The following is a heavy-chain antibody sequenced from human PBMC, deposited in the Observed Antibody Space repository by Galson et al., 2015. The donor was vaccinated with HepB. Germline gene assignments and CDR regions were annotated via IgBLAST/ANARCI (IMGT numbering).Heavy chain of an antibody. D-gene: IGHD3-10*01. V-gene: IGHV1-69*04. J-gene: IGHJ4*02. CDR3: ARDNPYGSGSYYHDY. CDR2: IIPILGIA. Sequence: SVKVSCKASGGTFSSYTISWVRQAPGQGLEWMGRIIPILGIANYAQKIPGRVTITADKSTSTAYMELSSLRSEDTAVYYCARDNPYGSGSYYHDYWGQGTLVTVSS. CDR1: GGTFSSYT.